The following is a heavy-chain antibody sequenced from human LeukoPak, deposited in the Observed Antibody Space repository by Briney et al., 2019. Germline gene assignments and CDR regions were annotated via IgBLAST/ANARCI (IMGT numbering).Heavy chain of an antibody. D-gene: IGHD6-13*01. J-gene: IGHJ6*02. CDR2: IIPILGIA. V-gene: IGHV1-69*04. Sequence: GASVKVSCKASGGTFSSYAISWVRQAPGQGLEWMGRIIPILGIANYAQKFQGRVTITADKSTSTAYMELSSLRSEDTAVYYCARSTGLQQLVLGTYGMDVWGQGTTVTVSS. CDR1: GGTFSSYA. CDR3: ARSTGLQQLVLGTYGMDV.